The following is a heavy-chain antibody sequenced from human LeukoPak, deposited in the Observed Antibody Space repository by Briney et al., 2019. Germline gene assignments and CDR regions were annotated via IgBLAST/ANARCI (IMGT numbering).Heavy chain of an antibody. D-gene: IGHD3-3*01. Sequence: SETLSLTCTVSGGSISSSSYYWGWIRQPPGKGLEWIGSIYYSGSTYYNPSLKSRVTISVDTSKNQFSLKLSSVTAADTAVYYCARQPTTYYDFWSGYYPKDAFDIWGQGTMVTVSS. CDR2: IYYSGST. CDR3: ARQPTTYYDFWSGYYPKDAFDI. V-gene: IGHV4-39*01. CDR1: GGSISSSSYY. J-gene: IGHJ3*02.